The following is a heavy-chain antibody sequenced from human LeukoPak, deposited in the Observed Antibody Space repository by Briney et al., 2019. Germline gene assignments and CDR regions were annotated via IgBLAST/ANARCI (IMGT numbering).Heavy chain of an antibody. J-gene: IGHJ4*02. CDR2: ISGSGGST. CDR1: GFTFSSYA. D-gene: IGHD3-9*01. CDR3: ANHYYDILTAYYSG. Sequence: PGGSLRLSCAASGFTFSSYAMSWVRQAPGKGLEWVAAISGSGGSTYYAASVKGRFTISRDNSKNTLYLQMDSLRAEDTAVYYCANHYYDILTAYYSGWGQGTLVTVSS. V-gene: IGHV3-23*01.